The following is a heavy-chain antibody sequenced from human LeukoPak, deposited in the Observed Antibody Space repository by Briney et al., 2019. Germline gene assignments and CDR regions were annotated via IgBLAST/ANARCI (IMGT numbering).Heavy chain of an antibody. CDR1: GGSISSYY. V-gene: IGHV4-59*01. Sequence: SETLSLTCTVSGGSISSYYWSWIRQPPGKGLEWIGYIYYSGSTNYNPSLKSRVTISVDTSKNQFSLKLSSVTAADTAVYYCARERASSGWYNDYRGQGTLVTVSS. CDR3: ARERASSGWYNDY. J-gene: IGHJ4*02. D-gene: IGHD6-19*01. CDR2: IYYSGST.